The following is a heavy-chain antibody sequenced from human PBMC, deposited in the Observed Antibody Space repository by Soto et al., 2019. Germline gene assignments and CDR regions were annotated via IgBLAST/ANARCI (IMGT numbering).Heavy chain of an antibody. V-gene: IGHV4-34*01. Sequence: SETLSLTCAVYGGSFSGYYWSWIRQPPGKGLEWIGEINHSGSTNYNPSLKSGVTISVDTSKNQFTLKLSSVTAADTAVYYCARGPRKIAARHFDYWGQGTLVTVSS. CDR2: INHSGST. CDR1: GGSFSGYY. J-gene: IGHJ4*02. CDR3: ARGPRKIAARHFDY. D-gene: IGHD6-6*01.